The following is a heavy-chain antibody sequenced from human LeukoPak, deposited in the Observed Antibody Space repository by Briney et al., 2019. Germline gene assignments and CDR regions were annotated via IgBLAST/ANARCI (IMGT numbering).Heavy chain of an antibody. CDR1: GYTFTSYD. CDR2: MNPNSGNT. V-gene: IGHV1-8*01. CDR3: ARGRRESIYYYYYYMDV. J-gene: IGHJ6*03. Sequence: GASVTVSCKASGYTFTSYDINWVRQAPGQGLEWMGWMNPNSGNTGYAQKFQGRVTMTRNTSISTAYMELSSLRSEDTAVYYCARGRRESIYYYYYYMDVWGKGTTVTVSS. D-gene: IGHD1-14*01.